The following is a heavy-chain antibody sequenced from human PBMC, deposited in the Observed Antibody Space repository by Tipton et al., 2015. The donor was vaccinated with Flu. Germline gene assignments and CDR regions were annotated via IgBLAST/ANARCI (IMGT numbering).Heavy chain of an antibody. CDR2: ISAYTGNT. V-gene: IGHV1-18*01. J-gene: IGHJ6*02. D-gene: IGHD3-10*01. Sequence: QLVQSGAEVKKPGASVKVSCKASGYTFTSYGISWVRQAPGQGLEWMGWISAYTGNTNYAQKLQGRVTMTTDTSTSTAYMELRSLRSDDTAVYYCARDGGSGRGYYYYYGMDVWGQGTTVTVSS. CDR1: GYTFTSYG. CDR3: ARDGGSGRGYYYYYGMDV.